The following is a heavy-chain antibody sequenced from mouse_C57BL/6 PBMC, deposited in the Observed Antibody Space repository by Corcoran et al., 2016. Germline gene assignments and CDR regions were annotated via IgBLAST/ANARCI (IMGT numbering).Heavy chain of an antibody. CDR1: GYTFTTYG. CDR2: INTYSGVP. J-gene: IGHJ4*01. D-gene: IGHD2-2*01. CDR3: AREGYGYDCAMDY. V-gene: IGHV9-3*01. Sequence: QIQLVQSGPELKKPGETVKISCKASGYTFTTYGMSWVKQAPGKGLKWMGWINTYSGVPTYADDFKGRFAFSLDTSASTAYLQINNLKNEDTATYFCAREGYGYDCAMDYWGQGTSVTVSS.